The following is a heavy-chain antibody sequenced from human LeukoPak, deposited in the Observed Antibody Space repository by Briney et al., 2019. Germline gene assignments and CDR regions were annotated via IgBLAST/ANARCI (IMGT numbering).Heavy chain of an antibody. CDR2: INAGNGKT. Sequence: ASVKVSCKASGYIFSTYALHWVRQVPGQRLEWMGWINAGNGKTKYAQKFQGRVTITRDTSASTAYMELSSLRSEDTAVYYCARKYYYESSGYPLDYWGQGTLVTVSS. CDR1: GYIFSTYA. D-gene: IGHD3-22*01. J-gene: IGHJ4*02. CDR3: ARKYYYESSGYPLDY. V-gene: IGHV1-3*01.